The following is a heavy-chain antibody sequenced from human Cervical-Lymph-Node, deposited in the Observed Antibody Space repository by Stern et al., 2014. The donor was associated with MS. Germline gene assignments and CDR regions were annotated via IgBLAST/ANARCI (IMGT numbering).Heavy chain of an antibody. CDR1: GGSISRDKYH. CDR2: LSDSGNT. J-gene: IGHJ4*02. CDR3: ASWGTARPRFDY. D-gene: IGHD6-6*01. V-gene: IGHV4-61*02. Sequence: QVQLQESGPGLVKPSQTLSLTCTVSGGSISRDKYHWTWIRQPAGKGLQWVGRLSDSGNTDYNPSLKSLVTLSVDRAKNKFSLKVSSVTAADTAVYYCASWGTARPRFDYWGQGALVTVSS.